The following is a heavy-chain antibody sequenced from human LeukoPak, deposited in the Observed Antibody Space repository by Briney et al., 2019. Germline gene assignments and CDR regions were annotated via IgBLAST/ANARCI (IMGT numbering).Heavy chain of an antibody. CDR1: GGSISSGGYY. J-gene: IGHJ4*02. D-gene: IGHD2-2*01. CDR2: IYYSGST. Sequence: SETLSLTCTVSGGSISSGGYYWSWIRQHPGKGLEWIGYIYYSGSTYYNPSLKSRVTISVDTSKNQFSLKLSSVTAADTAVYYCARDGPTINQLDYWGQGTLVTVSP. V-gene: IGHV4-31*03. CDR3: ARDGPTINQLDY.